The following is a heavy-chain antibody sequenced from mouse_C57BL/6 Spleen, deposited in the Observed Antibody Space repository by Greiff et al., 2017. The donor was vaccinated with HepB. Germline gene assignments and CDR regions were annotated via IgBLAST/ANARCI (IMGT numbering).Heavy chain of an antibody. Sequence: VQLQQPGAELVKPGASVKVSCKASGYTFTSYWMHWVKQRPGQGLEWIGRIHPSDSDTNYNQKFKGKATLTVDKSSSTAYMQLSSLTSEDSAVYYCASSPIYYYGRIFDDWGQGTTLTVSS. J-gene: IGHJ2*01. D-gene: IGHD1-1*01. CDR2: IHPSDSDT. V-gene: IGHV1-74*01. CDR1: GYTFTSYW. CDR3: ASSPIYYYGRIFDD.